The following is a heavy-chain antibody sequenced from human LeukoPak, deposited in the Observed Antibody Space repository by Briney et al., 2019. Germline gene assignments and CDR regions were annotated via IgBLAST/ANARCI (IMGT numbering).Heavy chain of an antibody. CDR2: ISSDGNNK. J-gene: IGHJ4*02. Sequence: GGSLRLSCAASGFTFSSYAMHWVRQAPGKGLEWVAVISSDGNNKVYADSVKGRFTISRDNSKNTLYLQMNSLTAENTAVYYCAKDAGVAASIDYWGQGTLVSVSS. V-gene: IGHV3-30*04. CDR1: GFTFSSYA. D-gene: IGHD2-15*01. CDR3: AKDAGVAASIDY.